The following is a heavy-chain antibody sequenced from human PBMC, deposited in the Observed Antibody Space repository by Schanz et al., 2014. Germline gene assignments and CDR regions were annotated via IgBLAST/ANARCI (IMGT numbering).Heavy chain of an antibody. CDR1: GFTLSSYW. J-gene: IGHJ4*02. CDR3: ARDRGYCSGGSCLTFDY. D-gene: IGHD2-15*01. CDR2: LSGSGGST. V-gene: IGHV3-23*04. Sequence: EVKLVESGGGAVRPGGSLRLSCAASGFTLSSYWMHWVRQAPGKGLEWVSALSGSGGSTYYADSVKGRFTISRDNSKNTLYLQMNTLRAEDTAVYYCARDRGYCSGGSCLTFDYWGQGTLVTVSS.